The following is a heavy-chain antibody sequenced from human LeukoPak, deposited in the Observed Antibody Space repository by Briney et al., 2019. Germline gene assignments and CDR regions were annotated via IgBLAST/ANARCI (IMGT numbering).Heavy chain of an antibody. D-gene: IGHD6-19*01. Sequence: GASVKVSCKASGYTFTSYDINWVRQATGQGLEWMGGFDFEDGETIYAQKFQGRVTMTEDTSTDTAYMELSSLRSEDTAVYYCATVGVGSGWSYYFDYWGQGTLVTVSS. CDR1: GYTFTSYD. V-gene: IGHV1-24*01. CDR2: FDFEDGET. J-gene: IGHJ4*02. CDR3: ATVGVGSGWSYYFDY.